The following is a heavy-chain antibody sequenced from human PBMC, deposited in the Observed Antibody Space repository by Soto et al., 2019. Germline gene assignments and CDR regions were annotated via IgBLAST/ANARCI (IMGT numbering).Heavy chain of an antibody. J-gene: IGHJ4*02. D-gene: IGHD3-16*01. CDR2: IYPGDSDT. CDR3: AGGRTFPTGY. V-gene: IGHV5-51*01. CDR1: GFTFTSYW. Sequence: GGSLRLSCAASGFTFTSYWIGWVRQMPGKGLEWMAIIYPGDSDTRYSPSLQGQVTISVDKSITTAYLQWSSLKASDTAMYYCAGGRTFPTGYWGQGTRVTVSS.